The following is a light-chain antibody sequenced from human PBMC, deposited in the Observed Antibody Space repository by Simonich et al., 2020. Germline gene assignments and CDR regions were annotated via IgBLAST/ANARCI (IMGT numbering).Light chain of an antibody. CDR1: QDISNY. J-gene: IGKJ2*01. Sequence: DIQMTQSPSSLSASVGDRVTITCQASQDISNYLNWYQQKPGKAPKLLSYDASNLETGGPSRFSGSGSGTDFTFTISSLQPEDIATYYCQQYDNLPPYTFGQGTKLEIK. CDR3: QQYDNLPPYT. V-gene: IGKV1-33*01. CDR2: DAS.